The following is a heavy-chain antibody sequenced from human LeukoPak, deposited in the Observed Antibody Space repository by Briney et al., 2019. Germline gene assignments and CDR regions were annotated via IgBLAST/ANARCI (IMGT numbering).Heavy chain of an antibody. CDR2: IGSSDSII. CDR3: GRETVAGTFDY. CDR1: VFTLSDFY. V-gene: IGHV3-11*01. J-gene: IGHJ4*02. Sequence: GGSLRLSCVASVFTLSDFYMSWIRQAPGKGLEWLADIGSSDSIISYADSLRGRFTISRDYAKNSLHLQMNSLRDEDTAVYYCGRETVAGTFDYWGQGTLFTVSS. D-gene: IGHD6-19*01.